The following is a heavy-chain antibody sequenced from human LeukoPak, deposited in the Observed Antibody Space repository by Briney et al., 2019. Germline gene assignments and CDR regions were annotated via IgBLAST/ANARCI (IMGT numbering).Heavy chain of an antibody. Sequence: GGSLRLSCAASGFTFSSYAMSWVRQAPGKGLEWVSAITGSGRDTYHADSVKGRFTISRDSSKNTLYLQMNSLRAEDMALYYCAKGSRDSRPYYFDFWGQGTLVTVSS. CDR1: GFTFSSYA. CDR2: ITGSGRDT. CDR3: AKGSRDSRPYYFDF. V-gene: IGHV3-23*01. D-gene: IGHD3-10*01. J-gene: IGHJ4*02.